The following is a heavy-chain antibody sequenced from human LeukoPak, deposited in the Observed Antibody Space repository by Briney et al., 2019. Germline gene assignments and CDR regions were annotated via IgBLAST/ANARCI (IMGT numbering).Heavy chain of an antibody. J-gene: IGHJ6*03. CDR2: IRYDGSNK. D-gene: IGHD3-16*01. V-gene: IGHV3-30*02. CDR1: GFTFSSYG. CDR3: AKDYDSPYYYYYMDV. Sequence: GGSLRLSCAASGFTFSSYGMHWVRQAPGKGLEWVAFIRYDGSNKYYADSVKGRFTISRDNSKNTLYLQMNSLRAEDTAVYYCAKDYDSPYYYYYMDVWGKGTTVTVSS.